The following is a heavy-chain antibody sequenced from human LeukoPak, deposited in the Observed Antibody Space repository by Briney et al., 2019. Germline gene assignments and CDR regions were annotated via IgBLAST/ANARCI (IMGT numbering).Heavy chain of an antibody. CDR3: AGAVRPTDAFDI. Sequence: SETLSLTCTVSGGSISSSSYYWGWIRQPPGKGLEWIGSIYYSGSTYYNPSLKSRVTISVDTSKNQFSLKLSSVTAADTAVYYCAGAVRPTDAFDIWGQGTMVTVSS. CDR1: GGSISSSSYY. CDR2: IYYSGST. V-gene: IGHV4-39*07. J-gene: IGHJ3*02.